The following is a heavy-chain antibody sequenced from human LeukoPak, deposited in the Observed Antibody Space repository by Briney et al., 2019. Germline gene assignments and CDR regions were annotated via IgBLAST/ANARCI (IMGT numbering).Heavy chain of an antibody. J-gene: IGHJ4*02. Sequence: GGSLRLSCAASGFTFSSYAMSWVRQAPGKGLEWVSAISGSGGSTYYADSVKGRFTISRDNAKNTLYLQMNSLRAEDTAVYYCARDGYNYYFDYWGQGTLVTVSS. CDR1: GFTFSSYA. CDR3: ARDGYNYYFDY. V-gene: IGHV3-23*01. D-gene: IGHD5-24*01. CDR2: ISGSGGST.